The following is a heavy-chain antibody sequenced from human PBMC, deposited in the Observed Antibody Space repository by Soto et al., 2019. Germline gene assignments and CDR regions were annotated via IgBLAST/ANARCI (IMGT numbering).Heavy chain of an antibody. CDR2: TSYDGSNN. CDR1: GFTFRSYV. J-gene: IGHJ4*02. D-gene: IGHD3-16*01. V-gene: IGHV3-33*05. CDR3: ARWGTTGGLDV. Sequence: QVQLVESGGGVVQPGTSLRLSCVGSGFTFRSYVIHWVRQAPGKGLEWVALTSYDGSNNFYGDSVKGRFTISRHNSRNTVELPMDSLTFEDTALYYCARWGTTGGLDVWGQGTLVSLSS.